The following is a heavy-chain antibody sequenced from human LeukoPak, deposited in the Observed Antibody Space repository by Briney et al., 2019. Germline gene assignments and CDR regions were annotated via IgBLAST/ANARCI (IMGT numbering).Heavy chain of an antibody. D-gene: IGHD2-8*01. CDR2: IYENGGTT. CDR1: GFTFRSHA. J-gene: IGHJ5*02. Sequence: GGSLRLSCVGSGFTFRSHAMSWVRQAPEKGLEFVSGIYENGGTTYYADSVKGRFTISRDNSKNTVSLQMNSLRVEDTAIYYCAKDVRRCNGACTWGQGTLVTVSS. CDR3: AKDVRRCNGACT. V-gene: IGHV3-23*01.